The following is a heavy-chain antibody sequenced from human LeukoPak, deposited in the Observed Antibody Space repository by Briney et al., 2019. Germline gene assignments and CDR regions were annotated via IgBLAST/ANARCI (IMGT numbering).Heavy chain of an antibody. CDR3: AKAVVTMFRYFDY. CDR2: IDNAGSIT. V-gene: IGHV3-74*03. CDR1: GFTFSNYW. Sequence: GGSLRLSCEASGFTFSNYWIHWVRQAPGKGLVWVSRIDNAGSITTYADSVKGRFTISRDNSKNTLFLEMNSLRAEDPAVYYCAKAVVTMFRYFDYWGQGTLVTVSS. D-gene: IGHD3-10*02. J-gene: IGHJ4*02.